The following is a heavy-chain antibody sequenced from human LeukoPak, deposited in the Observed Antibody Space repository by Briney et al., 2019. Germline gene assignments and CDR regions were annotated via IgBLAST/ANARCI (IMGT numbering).Heavy chain of an antibody. D-gene: IGHD1-26*01. J-gene: IGHJ5*02. Sequence: GASVKVSCKASGYTFISYYIHWVRQAPGQGLQWVGSINPSGGSSTYAQKLRGRVTLTRDTSTSTVYMELSSLRSEDTAVYYCARVRRSGELLDAGRYYWLDPWGQGTLVTVSS. CDR2: INPSGGSS. V-gene: IGHV1-46*01. CDR1: GYTFISYY. CDR3: ARVRRSGELLDAGRYYWLDP.